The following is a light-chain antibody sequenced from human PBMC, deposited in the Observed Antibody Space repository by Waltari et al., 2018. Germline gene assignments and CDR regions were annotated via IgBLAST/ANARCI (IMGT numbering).Light chain of an antibody. Sequence: DIKMTQSPSSLSASVGDVVTITCRASQRVTRFLNWYQQKPGKAPRLLIFTTSNLQGGVPSRFSGSGSGTDFTLTINGLQPEDYATYYCQQSDGIPFTFGQGTKVDVK. CDR1: QRVTRF. J-gene: IGKJ2*01. CDR3: QQSDGIPFT. CDR2: TTS. V-gene: IGKV1-39*01.